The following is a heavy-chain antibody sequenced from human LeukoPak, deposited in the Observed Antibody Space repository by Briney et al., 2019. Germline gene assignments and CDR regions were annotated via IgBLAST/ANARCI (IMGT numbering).Heavy chain of an antibody. CDR2: IYYSGST. D-gene: IGHD6-13*01. CDR1: GGSISSYY. Sequence: SETLSLTCTVSGGSISSYYWSWIRQPPGMGLEWIGYIYYSGSTNYNPSLKSRVTISVDTSKNQFSLKLSSVTAADTAVYYCASTKYSSSWYAWYGAFDIWGQGTMVTVSS. J-gene: IGHJ3*02. CDR3: ASTKYSSSWYAWYGAFDI. V-gene: IGHV4-59*08.